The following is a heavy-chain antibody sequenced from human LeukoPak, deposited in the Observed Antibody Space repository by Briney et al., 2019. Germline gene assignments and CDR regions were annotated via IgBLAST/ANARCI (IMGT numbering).Heavy chain of an antibody. Sequence: SGGSLRLSCAASGFTFSDYYMSWIRQAPGKGLEWVSYISSSGSTIYYADSVKGRFTISRDNAKNSLYLQMNSLRAEDTAVYYCARDQRTWLLLPMAAWGQGTLVTVSS. CDR1: GFTFSDYY. V-gene: IGHV3-11*04. CDR2: ISSSGSTI. J-gene: IGHJ4*02. CDR3: ARDQRTWLLLPMAA. D-gene: IGHD3-22*01.